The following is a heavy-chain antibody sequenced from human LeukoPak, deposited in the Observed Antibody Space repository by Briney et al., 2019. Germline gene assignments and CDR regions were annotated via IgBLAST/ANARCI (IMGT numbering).Heavy chain of an antibody. J-gene: IGHJ4*02. CDR1: GFTFSSYA. CDR3: AKDRRRFWSGYLDY. CDR2: ISDSGGTT. Sequence: GGSLTLSCAASGFTFSSYAMSWVRQAPGKGLEWVSGISDSGGTTYYADSVKGRFTISRDNSKNTLYLQMNSLTAEDTAVYYCAKDRRRFWSGYLDYWGQGALVTVSS. V-gene: IGHV3-23*01. D-gene: IGHD3-3*01.